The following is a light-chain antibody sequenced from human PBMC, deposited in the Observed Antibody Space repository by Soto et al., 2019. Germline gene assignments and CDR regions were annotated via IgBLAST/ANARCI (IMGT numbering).Light chain of an antibody. CDR3: LQDNNYPLT. CDR2: AAS. J-gene: IGKJ4*01. V-gene: IGKV1-6*01. Sequence: AIQMTQSPSSLSASVGDRVTISCRASQGIGNDLAWYQQKSGKAPKLLIYAASNLQSGVPSRFSGSGSGTDFTLTISGLQPEDVATYYCLQDNNYPLTFGGGTKVDIK. CDR1: QGIGND.